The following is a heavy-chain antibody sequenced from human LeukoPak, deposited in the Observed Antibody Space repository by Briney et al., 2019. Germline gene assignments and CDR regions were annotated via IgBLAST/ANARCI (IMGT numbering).Heavy chain of an antibody. Sequence: GGSLRLSCAASGFTFSSYWMHWVRQAPGEGLVWVSRINSDGSSTTYADSVKGRFTITRDNAKNTLFLQMNSLRADDTAVYYCVRNAAMAADVWGQGTMVTVSS. CDR2: INSDGSST. D-gene: IGHD5-18*01. V-gene: IGHV3-74*01. CDR3: VRNAAMAADV. CDR1: GFTFSSYW. J-gene: IGHJ3*01.